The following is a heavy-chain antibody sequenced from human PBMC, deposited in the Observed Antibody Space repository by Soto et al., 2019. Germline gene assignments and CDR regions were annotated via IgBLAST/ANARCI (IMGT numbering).Heavy chain of an antibody. D-gene: IGHD5-12*01. CDR1: GYTLTELS. CDR2: FDPEDGET. Sequence: ASVKVSCKVSGYTLTELSMHWVRQAPGKGLEWMGGFDPEDGETIYAQKFQGRVTMIEDTSTDTAYMELSSLRSEDTAVYYCATAEYSGYDSDYWGQEPWSPSPQ. V-gene: IGHV1-24*01. CDR3: ATAEYSGYDSDY. J-gene: IGHJ4*01.